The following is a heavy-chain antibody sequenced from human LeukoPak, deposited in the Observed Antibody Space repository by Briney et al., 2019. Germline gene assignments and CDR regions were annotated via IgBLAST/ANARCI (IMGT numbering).Heavy chain of an antibody. CDR1: GYTFTSYD. D-gene: IGHD3-16*01. J-gene: IGHJ4*02. CDR3: ARTYYDYVWGSPLFDY. CDR2: MNPNSGST. Sequence: GASVKVSCKASGYTFTSYDINLVRQPTGQGLEGMRWMNPNSGSTGYAQKFQGRVTMTRNTSISTAYMELSSLRSEDTAVYYCARTYYDYVWGSPLFDYWGQGTLVTVSS. V-gene: IGHV1-8*01.